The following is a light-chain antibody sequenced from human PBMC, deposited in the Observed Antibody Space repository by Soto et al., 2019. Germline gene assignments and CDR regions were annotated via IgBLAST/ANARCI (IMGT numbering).Light chain of an antibody. V-gene: IGKV3-20*01. CDR2: GAS. Sequence: EIVLTQSPGTLSLSPGERATLSCRASQSVSSSYLAWYHQKRGQAPRLLIYGASSRATGIPDRFSGSGSGTDLTFTISRLEPEDFAVDFCQYCSSSPPKFTFGPGTKVDIK. CDR1: QSVSSSY. J-gene: IGKJ3*01. CDR3: QYCSSSPPKFT.